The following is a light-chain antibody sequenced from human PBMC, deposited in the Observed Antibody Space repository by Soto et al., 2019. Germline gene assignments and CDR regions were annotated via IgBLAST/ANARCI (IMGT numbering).Light chain of an antibody. J-gene: IGKJ1*01. CDR3: HQRQSWPRT. CDR1: QYINTR. Sequence: ELVLTQSPATLSSFPGDRVTLSCMASQYINTRLAWYQHRPGQAPRLLIYQTSLRAAGIPDRVSASGSGTDFTLTISDVQTEDFALYYCHQRQSWPRTFGQGTKVDIK. CDR2: QTS. V-gene: IGKV3-11*01.